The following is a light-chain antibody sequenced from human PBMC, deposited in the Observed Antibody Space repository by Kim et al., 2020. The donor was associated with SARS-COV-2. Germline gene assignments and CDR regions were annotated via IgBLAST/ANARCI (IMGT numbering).Light chain of an antibody. J-gene: IGKJ3*01. CDR3: RQATQHPFT. CDR1: QSLVYSDGNTY. Sequence: DVVMTQSPLSLPVTLGQPASISCRSSQSLVYSDGNTYLNWFQQRPGQSPRRLIYMVSNRDSGVPDRFSGSGSGASFTLRISRVGAGYVGVSYCRQATQHPFTLGPGTKVDI. V-gene: IGKV2-30*01. CDR2: MVS.